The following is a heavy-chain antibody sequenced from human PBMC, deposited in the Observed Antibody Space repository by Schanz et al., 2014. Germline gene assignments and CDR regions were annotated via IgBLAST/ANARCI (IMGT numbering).Heavy chain of an antibody. CDR3: ARANYRRKINFDY. V-gene: IGHV3-33*08. D-gene: IGHD3-10*01. CDR1: GFTFRDYY. Sequence: QAQLMESGGGVVQPGRSLRLSCAASGFTFRDYYMSWIRQAPGKGLEWVAVIWYDENNKYYADSVKGRFTMSRDNSKNTLYLQMNSLRAEDTAVYYCARANYRRKINFDYWGRGTLVTVSS. J-gene: IGHJ4*02. CDR2: IWYDENNK.